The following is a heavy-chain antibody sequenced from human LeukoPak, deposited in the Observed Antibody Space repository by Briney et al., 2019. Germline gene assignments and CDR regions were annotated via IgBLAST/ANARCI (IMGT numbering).Heavy chain of an antibody. D-gene: IGHD3-9*01. J-gene: IGHJ4*02. Sequence: PGGSLRLTCADSGFTFSSYEMNWVRQAPGKGLEWVSSISSSSSYIYYADSVEGRFTISRDNAKNSLYLQMNSLRAEDTAVYYCARGNYLRDILTGYYGGENFDYWGQGTLVTVSS. V-gene: IGHV3-21*04. CDR1: GFTFSSYE. CDR3: ARGNYLRDILTGYYGGENFDY. CDR2: ISSSSSYI.